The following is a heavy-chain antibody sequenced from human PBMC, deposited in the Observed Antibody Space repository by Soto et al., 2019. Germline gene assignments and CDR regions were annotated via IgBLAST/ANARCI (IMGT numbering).Heavy chain of an antibody. V-gene: IGHV1-46*01. D-gene: IGHD2-15*01. CDR2: INPSGGSA. CDR3: AGDYLSSQWSLSYFDC. CDR1: GYSFISHY. J-gene: IGHJ4*02. Sequence: QVQLVQSGAEVTRPGASVKVSCKASGYSFISHYIHWVRQATGQGLEWMGFINPSGGSATLAQKFQRTVTMHRDTSTSTVYMELTILRSEVAAVYYCAGDYLSSQWSLSYFDCWGQRTLVTVSS.